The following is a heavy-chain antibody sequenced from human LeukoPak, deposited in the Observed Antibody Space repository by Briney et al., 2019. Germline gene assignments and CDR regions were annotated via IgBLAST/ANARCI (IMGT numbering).Heavy chain of an antibody. D-gene: IGHD2-21*01. J-gene: IGHJ4*02. V-gene: IGHV3-23*01. CDR3: TTEKGDSPDY. CDR2: ISGSGANT. Sequence: GGSLRLSCAASGFTFSNYAMSWVRQAPGKGLEWVSGISGSGANTYHADSVKGRFTISRDNSKNTLYVQMNSLRAEDTAVYYCTTEKGDSPDYWGQGTPVTVSS. CDR1: GFTFSNYA.